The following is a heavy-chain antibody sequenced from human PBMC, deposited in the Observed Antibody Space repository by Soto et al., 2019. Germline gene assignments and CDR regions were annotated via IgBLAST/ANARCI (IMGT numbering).Heavy chain of an antibody. CDR2: ISWDGGST. D-gene: IGHD2-2*01. CDR3: ARQEGSYTSSYDY. CDR1: GFTFDDYT. J-gene: IGHJ4*02. Sequence: PGGSLRLSCAASGFTFDDYTMHWVRQAPGKGLEWVSLISWDGGSTYYADSVKGRFTISRDNSKNSLYLQMNSLRTEDTAIYYCARQEGSYTSSYDYWGQGTLVTVSS. V-gene: IGHV3-43*01.